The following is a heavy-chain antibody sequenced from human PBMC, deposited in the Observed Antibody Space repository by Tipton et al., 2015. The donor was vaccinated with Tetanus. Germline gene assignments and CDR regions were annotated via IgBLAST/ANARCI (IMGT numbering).Heavy chain of an antibody. CDR2: IYFKGDT. J-gene: IGHJ5*02. CDR1: GGSFSLYY. CDR3: ARHLYGYWFDP. D-gene: IGHD3-10*01. Sequence: LRLSCTVSGGSFSLYYWNWIRQPPGKGLEWIASIYFKGDTYYSPSLKSRLTIAVDTSQNLFSLTLTSVTAADTAIYYCARHLYGYWFDPWGQGAQVTVSS. V-gene: IGHV4-39*02.